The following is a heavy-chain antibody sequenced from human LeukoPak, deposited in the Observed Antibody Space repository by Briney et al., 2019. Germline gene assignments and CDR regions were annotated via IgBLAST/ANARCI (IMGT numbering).Heavy chain of an antibody. CDR1: GYTFTSYY. V-gene: IGHV1-46*01. CDR3: ARDLHYYDSSGAFDI. J-gene: IGHJ3*02. CDR2: INPSGGST. Sequence: ASVKVSCKASGYTFTSYYMHWLRQAPGQGLEWMGIINPSGGSTSYAQKFQGRVTMTRDTSTSTVYMELSSLRSEDTAVYYCARDLHYYDSSGAFDIWGQGTMVTVSS. D-gene: IGHD3-22*01.